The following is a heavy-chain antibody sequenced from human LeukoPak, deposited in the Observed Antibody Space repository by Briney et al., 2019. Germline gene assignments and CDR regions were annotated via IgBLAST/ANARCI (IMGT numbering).Heavy chain of an antibody. CDR2: FRRKDYGGTT. CDR1: GFTFGDYT. V-gene: IGHV3-49*03. D-gene: IGHD6-6*01. CDR3: TRAPGRGSSSYYFDY. Sequence: GGSLRLSCTASGFTFGDYTMIWFRQATGKGLEGVTFFRRKDYGGTTEYAASVKGRFTISRDDSKRITYLQMNSLKTEDTAVYYCTRAPGRGSSSYYFDYWGQGTLVTVSS. J-gene: IGHJ4*02.